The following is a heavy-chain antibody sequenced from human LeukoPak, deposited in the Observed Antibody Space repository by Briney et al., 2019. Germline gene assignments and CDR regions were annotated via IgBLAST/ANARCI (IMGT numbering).Heavy chain of an antibody. Sequence: GGSLRLSCAASGFTFSNYWMHWVRQVPGKGLVWVSRINDDGSATFYADSVKGRFTISRDNSKNTLYLQMNSLRAEDTAVYYCAKDNSYSSSWSDYWGQGTLVTVSS. J-gene: IGHJ4*02. CDR2: INDDGSAT. D-gene: IGHD6-13*01. CDR1: GFTFSNYW. V-gene: IGHV3-74*01. CDR3: AKDNSYSSSWSDY.